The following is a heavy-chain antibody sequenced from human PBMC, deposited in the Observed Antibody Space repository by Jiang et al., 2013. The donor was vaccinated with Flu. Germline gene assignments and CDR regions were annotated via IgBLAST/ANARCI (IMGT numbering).Heavy chain of an antibody. CDR3: ARRFCSSTSCYLDY. CDR2: IYYSGST. CDR1: GGSISSYY. V-gene: IGHV4-59*01. J-gene: IGHJ4*02. D-gene: IGHD2-2*01. Sequence: GPGLVKPSETLSLTCTVSGGSISSYYWSWIRQPPGKGLEWIGYIYYSGSTNYNPSLKSRVTISVDTSKNQFSLKLSSVTAADTAVYYCARRFCSSTSCYLDYWGQGTLVTVSS.